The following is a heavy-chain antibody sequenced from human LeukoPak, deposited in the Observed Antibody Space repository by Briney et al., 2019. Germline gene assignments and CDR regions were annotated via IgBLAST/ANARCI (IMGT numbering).Heavy chain of an antibody. V-gene: IGHV4-39*01. J-gene: IGHJ4*02. D-gene: IGHD6-19*01. CDR2: IYYSGSN. Sequence: PSDTLSLTCTVSGVSISGSGYHWGWIRQPPGKGLERIGSIYYSGSNFFNPSLNSRVTISVDTSKNQFSLKLNSVTAADTAVYYCASHGYYSGWYFDFWGQGTLVTVSS. CDR1: GVSISGSGYH. CDR3: ASHGYYSGWYFDF.